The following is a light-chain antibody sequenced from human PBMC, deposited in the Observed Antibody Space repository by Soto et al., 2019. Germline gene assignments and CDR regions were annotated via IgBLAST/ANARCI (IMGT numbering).Light chain of an antibody. CDR2: AAS. CDR3: LQNNSYPYT. Sequence: DIQMTQSPSSLSASVGDRVTITCRASQGISNLLGWFQHKPGKAPKRLIYAASSLQGGVPSRFSGSGSGTEFTLTITGLQPEDFADYYCLQNNSYPYTFGQGTKLEIK. V-gene: IGKV1-17*01. J-gene: IGKJ2*01. CDR1: QGISNL.